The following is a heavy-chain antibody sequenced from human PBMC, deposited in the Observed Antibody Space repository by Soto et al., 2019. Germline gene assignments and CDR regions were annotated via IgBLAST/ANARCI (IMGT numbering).Heavy chain of an antibody. CDR3: ARARYQLLHPYYSGMDV. CDR1: GGSISSYS. Sequence: QVQLQESGPGLVKPSETLSLTCTVSGGSISSYSWSWIRQSPGKGLEWIGYIHYSGSTKSNPALKSRVTISVNTSRNQVSLKLRSVTAADSAVYFCARARYQLLHPYYSGMDVWGQGTTVSVSS. J-gene: IGHJ6*02. D-gene: IGHD2-2*01. V-gene: IGHV4-59*01. CDR2: IHYSGST.